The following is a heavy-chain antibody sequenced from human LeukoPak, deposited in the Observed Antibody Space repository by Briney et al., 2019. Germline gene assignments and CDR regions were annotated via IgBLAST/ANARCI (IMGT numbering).Heavy chain of an antibody. J-gene: IGHJ6*02. CDR2: FDPEDGET. Sequence: ASVTVSCKVSGYTLTELSMHWVRQAPGKGLEWMGGFDPEDGETIYAQKFQGRVTMTEDTSTDTAYMELSSLRSEDTAVYYCAAAWLHYYGMDVWGQGTTVTVSS. D-gene: IGHD5-12*01. V-gene: IGHV1-24*01. CDR1: GYTLTELS. CDR3: AAAWLHYYGMDV.